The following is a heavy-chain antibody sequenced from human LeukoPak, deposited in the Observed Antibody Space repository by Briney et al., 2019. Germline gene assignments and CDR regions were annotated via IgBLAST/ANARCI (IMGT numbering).Heavy chain of an antibody. CDR2: ISSSGSTI. CDR1: GFTFSDYY. Sequence: GGSLRLSCAASGFTFSDYYMSWIRQAPGKGLEWVSYISSSGSTIYYADSVKGRFTISRENAKNSLYLQMNSLRAGDTAVYYCARAASYDILTGYPRAFDIWGQGTMVTVSS. D-gene: IGHD3-9*01. J-gene: IGHJ3*02. V-gene: IGHV3-11*04. CDR3: ARAASYDILTGYPRAFDI.